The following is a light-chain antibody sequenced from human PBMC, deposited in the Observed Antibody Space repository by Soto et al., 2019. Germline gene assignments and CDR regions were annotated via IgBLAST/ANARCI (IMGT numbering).Light chain of an antibody. CDR1: QSLLHSNGYNY. CDR2: LGS. Sequence: DIVMTQSPLSLPVTPGEPASISCRSSQSLLHSNGYNYLDWYLQKPGQSPQLLIYLGSNRASGVPERFSGSGSGTDFTLKISRVEAEDVGVYYCMPALQTPITFGQGTRLEIK. V-gene: IGKV2-28*01. CDR3: MPALQTPIT. J-gene: IGKJ5*01.